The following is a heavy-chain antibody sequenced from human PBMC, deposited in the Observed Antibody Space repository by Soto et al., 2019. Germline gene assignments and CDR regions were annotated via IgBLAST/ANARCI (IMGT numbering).Heavy chain of an antibody. J-gene: IGHJ4*02. Sequence: QVQLVQSGAEVKKPGASVRVSCKASGYTFSNYDINWVRQATGQGLEWPGWMNPSSGYTGYAQKFQGRVTMTGDTSISTAYMELSSLTSADTAVYYCARFVRHQLPTIDYWGQGALVTVSS. CDR2: MNPSSGYT. V-gene: IGHV1-8*01. CDR3: ARFVRHQLPTIDY. CDR1: GYTFSNYD. D-gene: IGHD1-26*01.